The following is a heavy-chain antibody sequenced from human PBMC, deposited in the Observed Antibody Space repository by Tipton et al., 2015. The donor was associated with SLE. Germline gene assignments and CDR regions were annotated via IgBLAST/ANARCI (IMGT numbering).Heavy chain of an antibody. CDR1: GYSFTNYW. V-gene: IGHV5-51*01. Sequence: QLVQSGAEVKKPGESLKISCKASGYSFTNYWIGWVRQMPGKGLEWMGIIYPSDSDTRYSPSFQGQVTISADRSITTAYLQWSSLKASDTAMYYCARQQKLSQTKRLDYWGQGTLVTVSS. CDR2: IYPSDSDT. J-gene: IGHJ4*02. CDR3: ARQQKLSQTKRLDY. D-gene: IGHD2-8*01.